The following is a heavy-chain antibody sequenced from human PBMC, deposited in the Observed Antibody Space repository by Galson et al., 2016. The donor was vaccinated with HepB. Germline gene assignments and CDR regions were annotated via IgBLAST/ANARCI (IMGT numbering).Heavy chain of an antibody. D-gene: IGHD3-16*01. CDR3: ARVISFGGVKGYSYDMDV. J-gene: IGHJ6*02. CDR1: GYTFTTNA. CDR2: ISAYSGYT. V-gene: IGHV1-18*01. Sequence: SVKVSCKASGYTFTTNAITWVRQAPGQGLEWMGWISAYSGYTNYAQNLQGRVTMTTDTSTSTAYMELRSLRSDDSAVYSCARVISFGGVKGYSYDMDVWGQGTTVTVSS.